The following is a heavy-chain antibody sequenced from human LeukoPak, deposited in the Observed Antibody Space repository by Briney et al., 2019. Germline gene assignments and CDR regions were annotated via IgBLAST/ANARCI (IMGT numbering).Heavy chain of an antibody. CDR1: GFTFSSYS. Sequence: GGSLRLSCAASGFTFSSYSMNWVRQAPGKGLEWVSYISSSSSTINYADSVKGRFTISRDNAKNSLYLQMNSLRDEDTAVYYCASTYYDYVWGSNWGQGTLVTVSS. D-gene: IGHD3-16*01. CDR3: ASTYYDYVWGSN. CDR2: ISSSSSTI. V-gene: IGHV3-48*02. J-gene: IGHJ4*02.